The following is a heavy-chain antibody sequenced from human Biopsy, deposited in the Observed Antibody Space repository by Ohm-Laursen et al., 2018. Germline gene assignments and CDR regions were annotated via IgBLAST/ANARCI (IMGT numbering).Heavy chain of an antibody. V-gene: IGHV4-59*01. CDR3: ARGEAGVYDALDI. D-gene: IGHD5/OR15-5a*01. Sequence: GTLSLTCTVSGGAMSSYYRTWIRQPPGKGMEWIGYIYNNGSTNYNPSLKSRVTISVAVDTSKSQFSLRLSSVTAADTAMYYCARGEAGVYDALDIWGQGTMVIVSS. CDR1: GGAMSSYY. J-gene: IGHJ3*02. CDR2: IYNNGST.